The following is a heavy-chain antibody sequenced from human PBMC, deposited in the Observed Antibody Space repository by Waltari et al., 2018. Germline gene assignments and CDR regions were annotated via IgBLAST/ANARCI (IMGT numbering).Heavy chain of an antibody. CDR3: ARGPASDSGNYYVGDY. Sequence: EVQLVESGGVLVQPGGSLRIACEASGFTFSNYWMHWVRQAPGKGWVWVSRINNAGGSTSYVDSVKGRFTISRDNAKNTLYLQMNSLRVEDTGIYYCARGPASDSGNYYVGDYWGQGTLVTVSS. D-gene: IGHD1-26*01. J-gene: IGHJ4*02. V-gene: IGHV3-74*02. CDR2: INNAGGST. CDR1: GFTFSNYW.